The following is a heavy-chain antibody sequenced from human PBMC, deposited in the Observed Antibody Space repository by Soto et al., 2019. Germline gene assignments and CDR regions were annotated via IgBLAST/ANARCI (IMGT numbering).Heavy chain of an antibody. CDR3: ATQEVGGSYVYTFDP. Sequence: SETLSLTCAFYGGSFSGYYWSWVRQPPGKGLEWIGEIYHSGSTYYNPSLKSRVTISVDTSKNHFSLKLSSVTAADTAVYYCATQEVGGSYVYTFDPWGQGTLVTVSS. V-gene: IGHV4-34*01. D-gene: IGHD1-26*01. CDR1: GGSFSGYY. J-gene: IGHJ5*02. CDR2: IYHSGST.